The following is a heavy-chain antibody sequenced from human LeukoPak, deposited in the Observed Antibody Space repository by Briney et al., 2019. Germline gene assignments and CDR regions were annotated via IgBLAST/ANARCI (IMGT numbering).Heavy chain of an antibody. J-gene: IGHJ5*02. CDR2: MNPNSGNT. V-gene: IGHV1-8*01. CDR1: GYTFTSYD. CDR3: AREGTYYDFWSGYFQHWFDP. D-gene: IGHD3-3*01. Sequence: ASVNVSCTASGYTFTSYDINWVRQAPGQGLEWMGWMNPNSGNTGYAQKFQGRVTMTRNTSISTAYMELSSLRSEDTAVYYCAREGTYYDFWSGYFQHWFDPWGQGTLVTVSS.